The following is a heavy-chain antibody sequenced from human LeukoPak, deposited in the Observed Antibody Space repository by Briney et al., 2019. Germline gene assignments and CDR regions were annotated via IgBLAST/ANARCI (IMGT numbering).Heavy chain of an antibody. CDR3: ARAEYSGYDFDY. CDR1: GGTFSSYA. CDR2: INPNSGGT. Sequence: ASVKVSCKASGGTFSSYAISWVRQAPGQGLEWMGWINPNSGGTNYAQKFRGRVTMTRDTSISTAYMELSRLRSDDTAVYYCARAEYSGYDFDYWGQGTLVTVSS. J-gene: IGHJ4*02. D-gene: IGHD5-12*01. V-gene: IGHV1-2*02.